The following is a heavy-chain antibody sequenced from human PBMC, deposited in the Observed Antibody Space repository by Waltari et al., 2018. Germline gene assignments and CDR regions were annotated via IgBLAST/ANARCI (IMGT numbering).Heavy chain of an antibody. CDR1: GGSISSSSYY. CDR3: ARQGQQLVLWYFDY. Sequence: QLQLQESGPGLVKPSETLSLTCTVSGGSISSSSYYWGWIRQPPGKGLEWIGSIYYRGSTYYNPSLKSRVTISGDTSKNQFSRKLSSGTAADTAVYYCARQGQQLVLWYFDYWGQGTLVTVSS. D-gene: IGHD6-13*01. V-gene: IGHV4-39*01. CDR2: IYYRGST. J-gene: IGHJ4*02.